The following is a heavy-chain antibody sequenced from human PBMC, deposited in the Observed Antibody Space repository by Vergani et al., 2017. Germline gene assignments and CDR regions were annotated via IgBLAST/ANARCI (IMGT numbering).Heavy chain of an antibody. CDR2: ISYDGSNK. Sequence: QVQLVESGGGVVQPGRSLRLSCAASGCTFSSYAMHWVRQAPGKGLEWVAVISYDGSNKYYADSVKGRFTISRDNSKNTLYLQMNSLRAEDTAVYYCARDRLSARFYYYFSYMDVWGKGTTVTVSS. J-gene: IGHJ6*03. CDR3: ARDRLSARFYYYFSYMDV. CDR1: GCTFSSYA. D-gene: IGHD6-6*01. V-gene: IGHV3-30-3*01.